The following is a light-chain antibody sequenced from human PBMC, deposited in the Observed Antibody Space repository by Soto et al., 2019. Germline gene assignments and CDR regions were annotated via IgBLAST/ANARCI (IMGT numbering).Light chain of an antibody. CDR2: GAS. V-gene: IGKV3-15*01. CDR3: QQYNHWPPLT. Sequence: EIVMTQSPATLSVSPGERATLSCRASQSVGRNLAWYQQKPGQAPRLLIYGASTRATGIPARFSGSGSGTEVTLPISSLQSEDFAIYSCQQYNHWPPLTFGGGTKVEIK. CDR1: QSVGRN. J-gene: IGKJ4*01.